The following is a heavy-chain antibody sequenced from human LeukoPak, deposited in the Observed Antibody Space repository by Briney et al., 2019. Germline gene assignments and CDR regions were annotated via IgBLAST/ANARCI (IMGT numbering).Heavy chain of an antibody. V-gene: IGHV4-59*08. J-gene: IGHJ3*02. CDR1: GGSISSYY. CDR3: ARTAYYGSGSYYDYKSAFDI. CDR2: IYYSGST. Sequence: SETLSLTCTVSGGSISSYYWSWIRQPPGKGLEWIGYIYYSGSTNYNPSLKSRVTISVDTSKNQLSLKLNSVTAADTAVYYCARTAYYGSGSYYDYKSAFDIWGQGTMVTVSS. D-gene: IGHD3-10*01.